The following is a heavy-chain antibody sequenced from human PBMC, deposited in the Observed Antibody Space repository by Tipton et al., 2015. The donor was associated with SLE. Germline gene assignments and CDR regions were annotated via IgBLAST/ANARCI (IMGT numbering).Heavy chain of an antibody. CDR2: IYSDGST. D-gene: IGHD3-10*01. CDR1: GFTFSSHT. CDR3: AKNKGTY. J-gene: IGHJ4*02. Sequence: LRLSCAASGFTFSSHTAGWVRQAPGKGLEWVSVIYSDGSTDYGDSVKGRFTVSRDNYRNTLYLQMDYLSAEDTAVYYCAKNKGTYWGQGTLVTVSS. V-gene: IGHV3-23*03.